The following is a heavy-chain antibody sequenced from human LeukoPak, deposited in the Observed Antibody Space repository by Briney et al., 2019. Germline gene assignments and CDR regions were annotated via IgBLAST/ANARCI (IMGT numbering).Heavy chain of an antibody. CDR1: GFTFSTYA. CDR3: AKVTPSGSRRSHWFDP. J-gene: IGHJ5*02. CDR2: ISGSGGST. Sequence: GGSLRLSCAASGFTFSTYAVSWVRQAPGKGLEWVSAISGSGGSTYYADSVKGRFTISRDNSKNTLYLQMNSLRAEDTAVYYCAKVTPSGSRRSHWFDPWGQGTLVTVSS. D-gene: IGHD5-12*01. V-gene: IGHV3-23*01.